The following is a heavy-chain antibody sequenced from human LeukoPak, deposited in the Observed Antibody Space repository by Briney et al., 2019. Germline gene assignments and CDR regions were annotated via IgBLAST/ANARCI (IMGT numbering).Heavy chain of an antibody. D-gene: IGHD6-13*01. V-gene: IGHV4-38-2*01. J-gene: IGHJ4*02. CDR3: ASESEGYSRTWGR. Sequence: SETLSLTCAVSYYSISSGYYWGWIRQPPGKGLEWIGSIYHSGTTYYNPSLKSRVIISVDTSKNQFSLKLSSVTAADTAVYYCASESEGYSRTWGRWGQGTLVVDSS. CDR2: IYHSGTT. CDR1: YYSISSGYY.